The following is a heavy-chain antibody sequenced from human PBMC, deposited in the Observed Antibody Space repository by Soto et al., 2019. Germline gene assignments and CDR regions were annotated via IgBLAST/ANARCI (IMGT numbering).Heavy chain of an antibody. J-gene: IGHJ1*01. CDR3: AKTAADDSSGWYSFLSMSRPCAEYFQH. D-gene: IGHD6-19*01. CDR2: ISYDGSNK. CDR1: GFTFSSYG. V-gene: IGHV3-30*18. Sequence: QVQLVESGGGVVQPGRSLRLSCAASGFTFSSYGMHWVRQAPGKGLEWVAGISYDGSNKYYADAVKGRFTITRDNSKNTLYLQMNSLRAEDTAVYYCAKTAADDSSGWYSFLSMSRPCAEYFQHWGQGTLVTVSS.